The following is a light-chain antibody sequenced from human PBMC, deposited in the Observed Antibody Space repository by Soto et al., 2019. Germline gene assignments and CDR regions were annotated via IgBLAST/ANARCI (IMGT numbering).Light chain of an antibody. CDR1: QGISSY. J-gene: IGKJ5*01. CDR3: QQLNSYPLT. CDR2: LAS. V-gene: IGKV1-9*01. Sequence: IQLTQSPSSLSASVGDRVTITCRASQGISSYLAWYQQKPGKAPKLLIYLASTLQSGVPSRFSGSGSGTEFTLTISSLQPEDFATYYCQQLNSYPLTFGQGTRLEIK.